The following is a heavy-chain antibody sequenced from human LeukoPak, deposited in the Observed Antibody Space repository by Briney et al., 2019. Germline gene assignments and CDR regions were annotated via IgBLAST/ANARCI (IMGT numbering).Heavy chain of an antibody. CDR1: GFTFSSYS. CDR3: ARDQWLPLNNWFDP. J-gene: IGHJ5*02. CDR2: ISSSSSSYI. Sequence: GGSLRLSCAASGFTFSSYSMNWVRQAPGKGLEWVSSISSSSSSYIYYADSVKGRFTMSRDNAKNSLYLQMNSLRAEDTAVYYCARDQWLPLNNWFDPWGQGTLVTVSS. V-gene: IGHV3-21*01. D-gene: IGHD5-12*01.